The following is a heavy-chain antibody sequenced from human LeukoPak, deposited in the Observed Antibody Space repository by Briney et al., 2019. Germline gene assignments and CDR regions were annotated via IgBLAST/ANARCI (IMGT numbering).Heavy chain of an antibody. V-gene: IGHV1-69*04. CDR1: GGTFSSYA. D-gene: IGHD3-9*01. CDR3: AHHYDILTGPPKENWFDP. J-gene: IGHJ5*02. Sequence: GASVKVSCKASGGTFSSYAISWVRQAPGQGLEWMGRIIPILGIANYAQKFQGRVTITADKSTSTAYMELSSLRSEDTAVYYCAHHYDILTGPPKENWFDPWGQGTLVTVSS. CDR2: IIPILGIA.